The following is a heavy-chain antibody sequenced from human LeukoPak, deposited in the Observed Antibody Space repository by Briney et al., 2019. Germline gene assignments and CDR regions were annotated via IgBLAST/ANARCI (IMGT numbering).Heavy chain of an antibody. V-gene: IGHV4-34*01. CDR1: GGSFSGYY. Sequence: PSETLSLTXAVYGGSFSGYYWSWIRQAPGKGLEWIGEINHSGSTNYNPSLKSRVTISVDTSKNQFSLKLSSVTAADTAVYYCARGFYDFWSGYFPPAFDYWGQGTLVTVSS. CDR2: INHSGST. J-gene: IGHJ4*02. D-gene: IGHD3-3*01. CDR3: ARGFYDFWSGYFPPAFDY.